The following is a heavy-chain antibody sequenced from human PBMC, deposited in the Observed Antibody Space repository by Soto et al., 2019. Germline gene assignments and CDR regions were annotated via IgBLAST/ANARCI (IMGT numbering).Heavy chain of an antibody. D-gene: IGHD6-19*01. V-gene: IGHV3-23*01. CDR1: GFTFSSYA. CDR2: ISGNGGGT. J-gene: IGHJ4*03. CDR3: AKRGFSSGSAPRYFDS. Sequence: GGSLRLSCAASGFTFSSYAMNWVRQAPGKGLEWVSAISGNGGGTYYADFVKGRFTISRDNSYNTVYLQMSSLRADDTAVYYCAKRGFSSGSAPRYFDSWGPGTLVTVSS.